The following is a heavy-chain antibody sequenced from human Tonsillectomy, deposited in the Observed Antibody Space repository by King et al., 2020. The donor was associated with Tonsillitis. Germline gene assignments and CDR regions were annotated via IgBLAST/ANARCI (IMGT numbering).Heavy chain of an antibody. CDR2: RWYNGSNK. CDR3: ARDGVSYYYMDV. Sequence: VQLVESGGGVVQPGRSLRLSCAASGFTFSSYGMHWVRQAPGKGLEWVAVRWYNGSNKYYAASLKGRFTISRDNSKNTLYLQMNSLRAEDTAVYYCARDGVSYYYMDVWGKGTTVTVSS. J-gene: IGHJ6*03. D-gene: IGHD3-16*01. V-gene: IGHV3-33*08. CDR1: GFTFSSYG.